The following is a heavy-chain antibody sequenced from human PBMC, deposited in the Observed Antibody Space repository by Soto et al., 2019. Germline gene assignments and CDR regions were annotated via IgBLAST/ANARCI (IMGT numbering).Heavy chain of an antibody. CDR1: GFTFSSYE. CDR2: SSSSGSTI. V-gene: IGHV3-48*03. CDR3: ARGGCIAPRPTTCDI. Sequence: EVQLVESGGGLVQPGGSLRLSCAASGFTFSSYEMNWVRQAPGKGLEWVSYSSSSGSTIYYADSVKGRFTNSRDTAQNSLYLQMNSLSAEDTAVYYCARGGCIAPRPTTCDIWGQGPMVTVSS. J-gene: IGHJ3*02. D-gene: IGHD6-6*01.